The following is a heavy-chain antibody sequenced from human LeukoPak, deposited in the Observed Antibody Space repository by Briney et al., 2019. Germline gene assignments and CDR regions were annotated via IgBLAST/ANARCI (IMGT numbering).Heavy chain of an antibody. CDR3: ARAGLRRSDY. V-gene: IGHV3-7*01. D-gene: IGHD3-3*01. Sequence: GGSLRLSCAASGFTFSTFWMNWVRQAPGKGLEWVANINQDGSEKHYVDSVKGRFTISRDNSKNSLYLQMNSLRAEDTAVYYCARAGLRRSDYWGQGTLVTVSS. J-gene: IGHJ4*02. CDR1: GFTFSTFW. CDR2: INQDGSEK.